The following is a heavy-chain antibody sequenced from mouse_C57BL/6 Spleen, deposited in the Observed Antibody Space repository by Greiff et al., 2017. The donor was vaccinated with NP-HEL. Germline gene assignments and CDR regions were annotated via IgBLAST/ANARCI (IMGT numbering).Heavy chain of an antibody. CDR2: IWSGGST. J-gene: IGHJ1*03. V-gene: IGHV2-2*01. CDR3: AWGGLLRYFDV. Sequence: VKLEESGPGLVQPSQSLSITCTVSGFSLTSYGVHWVRQSPGKGLEWLGVIWSGGSTDYNAAFISRLSISKDNSKSQVFFKMNSLQADDTAIYYCAWGGLLRYFDVWGTGTTVTVSS. D-gene: IGHD2-3*01. CDR1: GFSLTSYG.